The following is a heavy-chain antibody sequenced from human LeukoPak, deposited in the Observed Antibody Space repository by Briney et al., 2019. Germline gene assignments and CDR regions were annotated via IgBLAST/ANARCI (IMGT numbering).Heavy chain of an antibody. Sequence: SETLSLTCTVSGGSISSYYWSWIRQPPGKGLEWIGYIYYSGSPNYIPSLKSRPTISVDTSKNQFSLKLSSVTAADTAVYYCASGSHPLNWFDPWGQGTLVTVSS. J-gene: IGHJ5*02. CDR1: GGSISSYY. CDR3: ASGSHPLNWFDP. V-gene: IGHV4-59*01. CDR2: IYYSGSP. D-gene: IGHD1-26*01.